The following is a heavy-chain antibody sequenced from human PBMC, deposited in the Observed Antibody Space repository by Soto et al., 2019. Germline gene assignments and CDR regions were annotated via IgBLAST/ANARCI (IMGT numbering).Heavy chain of an antibody. Sequence: QVQLVQSGAEVKTPGASVKVSCKASGSTFTNYYLHWVRQAPGQGLEWMGVMHPSGDSTTFALKFKGRVTMTSDTSTSTVSMELSSLRAEDTGVYYCTRVGSIGWYDAFDIWGQGTMVTVSS. J-gene: IGHJ3*02. CDR1: GSTFTNYY. CDR2: MHPSGDST. V-gene: IGHV1-46*03. D-gene: IGHD6-19*01. CDR3: TRVGSIGWYDAFDI.